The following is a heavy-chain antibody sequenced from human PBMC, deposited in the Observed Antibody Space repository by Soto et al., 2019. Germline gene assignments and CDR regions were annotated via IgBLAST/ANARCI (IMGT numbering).Heavy chain of an antibody. CDR3: AKGAVVVPAAPFDY. V-gene: IGHV4-39*01. CDR1: GCSFSSSSYY. J-gene: IGHJ4*02. D-gene: IGHD2-2*01. CDR2: LYYSGTT. Sequence: SETLSLTCHVSGCSFSSSSYYWGWIRQPPGKGLEWIGSLYYSGTTYYNPSLKSRVTISVDRTKNQFSLNLTSVTAADMAVYYCAKGAVVVPAAPFDYWGQGTLVTVS.